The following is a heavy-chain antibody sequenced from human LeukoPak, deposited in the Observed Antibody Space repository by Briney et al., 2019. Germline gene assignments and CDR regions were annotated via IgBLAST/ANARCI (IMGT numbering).Heavy chain of an antibody. CDR2: MKSNRDGGTS. CDR1: GFTFHNAW. Sequence: GGSLRLSCAASGFTFHNAWMTWVRQAPGKGLEWVGRMKSNRDGGTSDYAAPVKGRFTISRDDSKNTLYLHMDSLRAEDTAVYYCTTLSNDVLYWGQGTLVTVS. V-gene: IGHV3-15*01. J-gene: IGHJ4*02. D-gene: IGHD4-11*01. CDR3: TTLSNDVLY.